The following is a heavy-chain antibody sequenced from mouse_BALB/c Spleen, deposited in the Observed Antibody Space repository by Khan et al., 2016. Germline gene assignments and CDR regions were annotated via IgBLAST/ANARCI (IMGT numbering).Heavy chain of an antibody. J-gene: IGHJ3*01. D-gene: IGHD1-1*01. CDR1: DYTFTSYW. V-gene: IGHV1S132*01. CDR3: ARSSYGSSWLAY. CDR2: IFPGTGTT. Sequence: QVRLQQSGAELVKPGASVKLSCKTSDYTFTSYWIQWVKQRPGQGLGWIGEIFPGTGTTYYNEKFKGKATLTIDTSSSTAYMQLSSLTSEDSAVYFCARSSYGSSWLAYWGQGTLVTVSA.